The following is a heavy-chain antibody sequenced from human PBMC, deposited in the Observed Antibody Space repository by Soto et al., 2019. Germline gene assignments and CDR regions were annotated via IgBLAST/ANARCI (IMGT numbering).Heavy chain of an antibody. CDR2: IIPVIGVP. CDR3: ARALESRDGPISHFNY. Sequence: SVKVSCKASGCTFRNYPFSWVRQAPGQGLEWMGGIIPVIGVPSYARKFQGRVTITADASTSTVYMDLRSLTSEDTAVYFCARALESRDGPISHFNYWGQGTPVPVSP. D-gene: IGHD3-3*02. V-gene: IGHV1-69*10. J-gene: IGHJ4*02. CDR1: GCTFRNYP.